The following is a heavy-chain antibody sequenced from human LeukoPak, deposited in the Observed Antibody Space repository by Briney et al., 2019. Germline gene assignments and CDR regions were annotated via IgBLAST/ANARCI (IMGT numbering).Heavy chain of an antibody. CDR2: IYYSGST. CDR3: ARDPPYDFWSGYPPYYFDY. J-gene: IGHJ4*02. CDR1: GGSFSGYY. V-gene: IGHV4-34*01. D-gene: IGHD3-3*01. Sequence: SETLSLTCAVYGGSFSGYYWSWIRQPPGKGLEWIGSIYYSGSTYYNPSLKSRVTISVDTSKNQFSLKLSSVTAADTAVYYCARDPPYDFWSGYPPYYFDYWGQGTLVTVSS.